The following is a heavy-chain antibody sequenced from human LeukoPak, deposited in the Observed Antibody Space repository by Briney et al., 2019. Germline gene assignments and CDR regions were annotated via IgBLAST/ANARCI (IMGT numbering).Heavy chain of an antibody. CDR2: IYYGGST. Sequence: SETLSLTCTVSGGSISCGGYFWSWIRQHPGKGLEWIGYIYYGGSTYYNPSLKSRLTISVDTSENQFSLRLTSVTAADTAVYYCARGTYSSGWSLVFDPWGQGTLVTVSS. J-gene: IGHJ5*02. V-gene: IGHV4-31*03. D-gene: IGHD6-19*01. CDR1: GGSISCGGYF. CDR3: ARGTYSSGWSLVFDP.